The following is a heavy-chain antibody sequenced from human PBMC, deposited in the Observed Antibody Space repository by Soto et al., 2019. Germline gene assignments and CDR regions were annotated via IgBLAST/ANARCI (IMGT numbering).Heavy chain of an antibody. CDR1: GGSISSGDYY. D-gene: IGHD1-20*01. Sequence: SETLSLTCTVSGGSISSGDYYWSWIRQPPGKGLEWLGFIYYSGTTKYNPSLKSRVTISVDTSKNQFSLKLNSVTAADTAVYYCTRSAVLYNWNAFDPWGQGTLVTVSS. J-gene: IGHJ5*02. CDR2: IYYSGTT. CDR3: TRSAVLYNWNAFDP. V-gene: IGHV4-61*08.